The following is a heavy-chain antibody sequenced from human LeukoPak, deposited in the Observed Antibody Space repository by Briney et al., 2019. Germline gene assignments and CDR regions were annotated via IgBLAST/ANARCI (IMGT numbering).Heavy chain of an antibody. Sequence: SETLSLTCAVYGGSFSGYYWSWIRQPPGKGLEWIGEINHSGSTNYNPSLKSRVTMSVDTSKNQFSLKLSSVTAADTAVYYCARDRLRGFLTGYSGYFDYWGQGTLVTVSS. V-gene: IGHV4-34*01. J-gene: IGHJ4*02. D-gene: IGHD3-9*01. CDR3: ARDRLRGFLTGYSGYFDY. CDR2: INHSGST. CDR1: GGSFSGYY.